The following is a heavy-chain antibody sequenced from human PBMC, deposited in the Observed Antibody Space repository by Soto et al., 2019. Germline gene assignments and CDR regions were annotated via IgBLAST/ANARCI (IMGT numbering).Heavy chain of an antibody. CDR3: ARTYGDYALYTPFSY. D-gene: IGHD4-17*01. J-gene: IGHJ4*02. V-gene: IGHV4-34*01. CDR2: INHSGSA. CDR1: GGSFGGYY. Sequence: SETLSLTCAVYGGSFGGYYWSWIRQPPGKGLEWIGEINHSGSANYNPSLKSRVTISVDTSKNQFSLKLSSVTAADTAVYYCARTYGDYALYTPFSYWGQGTLVTVSS.